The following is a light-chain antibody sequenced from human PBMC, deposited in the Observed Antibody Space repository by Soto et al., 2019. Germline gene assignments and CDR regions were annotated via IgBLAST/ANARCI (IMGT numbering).Light chain of an antibody. CDR1: QSVRNY. V-gene: IGKV3-20*01. J-gene: IGKJ1*01. CDR3: QQYTTSSWT. Sequence: TQSPSTLSGSVGDRVTITCRASQSVRNYLAWYQQKPVQAPRVLIYGTSSRATGIPDRFSGSGSGTDFTLTISRLEPEDFAVYYCQQYTTSSWTFGQGTKVDI. CDR2: GTS.